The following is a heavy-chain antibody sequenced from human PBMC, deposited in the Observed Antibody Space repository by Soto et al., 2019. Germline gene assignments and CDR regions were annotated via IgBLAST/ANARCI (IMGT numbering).Heavy chain of an antibody. CDR1: GFTFSSYG. Sequence: GGSLRLSCAASGFTFSSYGMHWVRQAPGKGLEWVAVISYDGSNKYYADSVKGRFTISRDNSKNTLYLQMNSLRAEDTAVYYCANTKGESYYYYGMDVWGQGTTVTVSS. CDR2: ISYDGSNK. CDR3: ANTKGESYYYYGMDV. J-gene: IGHJ6*02. V-gene: IGHV3-30*18. D-gene: IGHD2-8*01.